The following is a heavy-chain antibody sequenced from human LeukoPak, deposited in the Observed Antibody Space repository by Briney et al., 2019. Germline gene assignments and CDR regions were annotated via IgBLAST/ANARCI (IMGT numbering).Heavy chain of an antibody. D-gene: IGHD4-17*01. V-gene: IGHV1-69*01. J-gene: IGHJ4*02. CDR2: IIPIFGTA. Sequence: GASVTVSCKASGGTFSSYAISWVRHAPGQGLEWMGGIIPIFGTANYAQKFQGRVTITADESTSTAYMELSSLRSEDTAVYYCARDGSLGDDDYGDYVYGYWGQGTLVTVSS. CDR3: ARDGSLGDDDYGDYVYGY. CDR1: GGTFSSYA.